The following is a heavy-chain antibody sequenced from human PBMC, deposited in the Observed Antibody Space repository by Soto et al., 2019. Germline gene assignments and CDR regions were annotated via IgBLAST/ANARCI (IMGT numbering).Heavy chain of an antibody. J-gene: IGHJ6*03. V-gene: IGHV4-59*01. D-gene: IGHD1-20*01. CDR1: GGSISSYY. Sequence: SETLSLTCTVSGGSISSYYWSWIRQPPGKGLEWIGYIYYSGSTNYNPSLKSRVTISVDTSKNQFSLKLSSVTAADTALYYCARGYNWNPGYYYMDVWGKGTTVTVSS. CDR3: ARGYNWNPGYYYMDV. CDR2: IYYSGST.